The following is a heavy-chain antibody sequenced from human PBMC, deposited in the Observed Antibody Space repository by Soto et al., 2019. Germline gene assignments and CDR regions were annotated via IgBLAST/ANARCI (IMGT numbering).Heavy chain of an antibody. J-gene: IGHJ6*02. CDR1: GDSIRSSSY. CDR3: RRSSRYSTDV. V-gene: IGHV4-39*01. CDR2: IYSTGNT. Sequence: QLQLQESGPGLVKPSETLSLTCTVSGDSIRSSSYWGWIRQPPGKGLEWIGSIYSTGNTYYNTSLNDQATIPVDTSKHQFSLNVISVTAADTAVYYCRRSSRYSTDVWGQGTTVTVSS. D-gene: IGHD6-13*01.